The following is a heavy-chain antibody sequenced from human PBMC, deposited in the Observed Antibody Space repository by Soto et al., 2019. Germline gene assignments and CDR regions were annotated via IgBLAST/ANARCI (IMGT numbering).Heavy chain of an antibody. J-gene: IGHJ4*02. CDR1: GGSISSGGYY. CDR3: AMGGDYYDSSGYPQGFDY. D-gene: IGHD3-22*01. Sequence: QVQLQESGPGLVKPSQTLSLTCTVSGGSISSGGYYWSWIRQHPGKGLEGIGYIDYSGSTYYNPSLKSRVTISVDTSKNQFSLKLSSVTAADTAVYYCAMGGDYYDSSGYPQGFDYWGQGTLVTVSS. V-gene: IGHV4-31*03. CDR2: IDYSGST.